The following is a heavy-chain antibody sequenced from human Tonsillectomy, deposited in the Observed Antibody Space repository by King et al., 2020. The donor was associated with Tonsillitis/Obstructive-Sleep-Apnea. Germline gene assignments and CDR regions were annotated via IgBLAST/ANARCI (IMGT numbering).Heavy chain of an antibody. CDR2: IYPGDSDT. Sequence: VQLVQSGAEVKKPGESLKISCKGSGYSFTSYWIGWVRQMPGKGLEWVGIIYPGDSDTRYSPSFQGQVPISADKAISTAYLQWSSLTASDTAMYYCARRWKIFGKAVWFDPWGQGTLVTVSS. CDR1: GYSFTSYW. D-gene: IGHD3-3*01. CDR3: ARRWKIFGKAVWFDP. J-gene: IGHJ5*02. V-gene: IGHV5-51*01.